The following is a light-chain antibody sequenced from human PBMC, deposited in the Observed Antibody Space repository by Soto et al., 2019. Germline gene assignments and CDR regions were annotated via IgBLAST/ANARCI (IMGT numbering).Light chain of an antibody. CDR1: QSVSSN. V-gene: IGKV3-15*01. Sequence: EIVMTQSPATLSVSPGERASLSCRASQSVSSNLAWYQQKPGQAPRLLIYVASTRATGIPARFSGSGSGTEFTLTISRLQSEDFAFYYCQQYNNWGTFGRGTEVEIK. CDR2: VAS. J-gene: IGKJ1*01. CDR3: QQYNNWGT.